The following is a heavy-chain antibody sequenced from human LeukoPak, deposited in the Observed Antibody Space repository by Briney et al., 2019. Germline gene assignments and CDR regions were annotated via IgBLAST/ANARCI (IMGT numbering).Heavy chain of an antibody. D-gene: IGHD3-22*01. Sequence: SETLSLTCAVYGGSFSGYYWSWIRQPPGKGLEWIGEINHSGSTNYNPSLKSRVTISVDTSKNQFSLKLSSVTAADTAVYYCARVGFGYYDSSGFDYWGQGTLVTVSS. CDR2: INHSGST. J-gene: IGHJ4*02. V-gene: IGHV4-34*01. CDR3: ARVGFGYYDSSGFDY. CDR1: GGSFSGYY.